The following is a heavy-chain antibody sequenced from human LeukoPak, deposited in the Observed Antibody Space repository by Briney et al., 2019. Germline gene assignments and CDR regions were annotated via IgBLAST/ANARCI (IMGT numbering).Heavy chain of an antibody. Sequence: SQTLSLTCTVSGGSISSDNYYWSWIRQHPGKGLEWIGYIYYSGNTYYNPSLESRVTISIDTSKNHFSLKLSSVTAADTAVYYCARDTGTYYFAYWGQGTLVTVSS. CDR2: IYYSGNT. V-gene: IGHV4-31*03. CDR1: GGSISSDNYY. J-gene: IGHJ4*02. CDR3: ARDTGTYYFAY. D-gene: IGHD1-7*01.